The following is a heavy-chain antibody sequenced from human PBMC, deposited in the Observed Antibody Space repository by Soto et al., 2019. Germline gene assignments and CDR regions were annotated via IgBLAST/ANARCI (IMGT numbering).Heavy chain of an antibody. D-gene: IGHD1-1*01. CDR1: GGSISPYY. J-gene: IGHJ4*02. V-gene: IGHV4-59*01. CDR2: IYYTGIT. CDR3: ARDPGPYFDD. Sequence: PSETLSLTCTVSGGSISPYYWNWIRQPPGKGLEWIGYIYYTGITKYNPSFKNRVIISLDTSTNQFSLKLTSVTAADTAVYYCARDPGPYFDDWGQGTLVTVSS.